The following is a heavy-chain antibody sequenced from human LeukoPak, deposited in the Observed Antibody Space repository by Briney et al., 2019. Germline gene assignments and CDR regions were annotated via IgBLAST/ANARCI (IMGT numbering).Heavy chain of an antibody. CDR1: GGSISSSSYY. J-gene: IGHJ5*02. D-gene: IGHD3-9*01. V-gene: IGHV4-39*01. Sequence: SETLSLTCTVSGGSISSSSYYWGWIRQPPGKGLQWIGSIYYSGSTYYNPSLKSRVTISVDTSKNQFSLKLSSVTAADTAVYYCSESMRSFDWFDPWGQGTLVTVSS. CDR2: IYYSGST. CDR3: SESMRSFDWFDP.